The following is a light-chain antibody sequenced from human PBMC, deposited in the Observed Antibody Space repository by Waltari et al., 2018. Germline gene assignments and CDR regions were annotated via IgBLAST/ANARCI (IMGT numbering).Light chain of an antibody. CDR2: KAS. V-gene: IGKV1-5*03. J-gene: IGKJ1*01. Sequence: DFQMTQSPSTLSASVGDRVPITCRASQSISSWLVWYQQKPGKAPKLLIYKASSLESGVPSRFSGSGSGTEFTLTISSLQPDDFATYYCQQYNSYSRTFGQGTKVEIK. CDR3: QQYNSYSRT. CDR1: QSISSW.